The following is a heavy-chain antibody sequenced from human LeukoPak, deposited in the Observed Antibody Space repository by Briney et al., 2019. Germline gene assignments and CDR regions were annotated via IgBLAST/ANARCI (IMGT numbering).Heavy chain of an antibody. Sequence: ASVKVSCKASGGTFSSYAISWVRQAPGQGLEWMGGIIPIFGTANYAQKFQGRVTITTDESTSTAYMELSSLRSEDTAVYYCARGPLGISSIAARPGWYYYYMDVWGKGTTVTVSS. D-gene: IGHD6-6*01. CDR2: IIPIFGTA. CDR3: ARGPLGISSIAARPGWYYYYMDV. CDR1: GGTFSSYA. V-gene: IGHV1-69*05. J-gene: IGHJ6*03.